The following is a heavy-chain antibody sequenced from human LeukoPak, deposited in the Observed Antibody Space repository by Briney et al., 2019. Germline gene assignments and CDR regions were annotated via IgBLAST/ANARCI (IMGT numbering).Heavy chain of an antibody. CDR3: ARGFIVGAIGFDP. CDR2: INPNSGGT. CDR1: GYTFTGYY. Sequence: GASVEVSCKASGYTFTGYYMHWVRQAPGQGLEWMGRINPNSGGTNYAQKFQGRVTMTRDTSISTAYMELSRLRSDDTAVYYCARGFIVGAIGFDPWGQGTLVTVSS. D-gene: IGHD1-26*01. J-gene: IGHJ5*02. V-gene: IGHV1-2*06.